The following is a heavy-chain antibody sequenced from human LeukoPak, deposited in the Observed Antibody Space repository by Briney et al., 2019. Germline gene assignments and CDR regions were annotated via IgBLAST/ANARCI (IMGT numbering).Heavy chain of an antibody. Sequence: GGSLRLSCAASGFTFSSYAMSWVRQAPGKGLEWVSGISGSGGSTYYADSVKGRFTISRDNSKNTLYLQMNSLRAEDTAVYYCAKPAYCSGGSCYPIGYFDYWGQGTLVTVSS. J-gene: IGHJ4*02. CDR3: AKPAYCSGGSCYPIGYFDY. D-gene: IGHD2-15*01. CDR1: GFTFSSYA. V-gene: IGHV3-23*01. CDR2: ISGSGGST.